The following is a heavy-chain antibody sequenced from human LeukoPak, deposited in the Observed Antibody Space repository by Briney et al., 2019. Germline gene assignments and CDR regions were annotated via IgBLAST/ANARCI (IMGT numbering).Heavy chain of an antibody. V-gene: IGHV4-4*07. J-gene: IGHJ4*02. CDR2: ISPSGST. CDR3: VRDEEHNSGWHGPIFEK. CDR1: GDSFSDYF. D-gene: IGHD6-25*01. Sequence: SETLSLTCTVSGDSFSDYFWSWIRQSPGKGLEWIGRISPSGSTNYKSSLQSRVAMFLDTSKMEFSLHLTSMTAADTAVYYCVRDEEHNSGWHGPIFEKWGQGVLVIVSS.